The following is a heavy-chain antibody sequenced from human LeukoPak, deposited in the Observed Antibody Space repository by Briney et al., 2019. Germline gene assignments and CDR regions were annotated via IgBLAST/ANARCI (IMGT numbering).Heavy chain of an antibody. J-gene: IGHJ4*02. CDR1: GGSLSSYF. Sequence: SENLSLTCTVSGGSLSSYFWHWIRQPPGKGLEWMGYIYDSGTTAYNPSLKGRVTMSVDTSKNQFSLNLTSMTAADTAVYYCARDPDGYKFFDYWGRGSPVIVSS. D-gene: IGHD5-24*01. CDR2: IYDSGTT. V-gene: IGHV4-59*01. CDR3: ARDPDGYKFFDY.